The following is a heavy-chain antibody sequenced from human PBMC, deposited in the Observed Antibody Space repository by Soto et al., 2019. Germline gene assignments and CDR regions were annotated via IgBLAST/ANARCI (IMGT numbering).Heavy chain of an antibody. D-gene: IGHD2-15*01. CDR1: GFTFRGSA. V-gene: IGHV3-73*02. J-gene: IGHJ4*02. CDR3: TRHVGYCSGGSCYDY. CDR2: IRSKANSYAT. Sequence: EVQLVESGGGLVQPGGSLKLSCAASGFTFRGSAMHWVRQASGKGLEWVGRIRSKANSYATAYAASVKGRFTISRDDSKNTAYLQMNSLKTEDTAVYYCTRHVGYCSGGSCYDYWGQGTLVTVSS.